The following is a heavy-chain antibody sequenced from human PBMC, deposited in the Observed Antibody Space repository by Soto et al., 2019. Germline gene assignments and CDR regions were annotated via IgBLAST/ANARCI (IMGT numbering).Heavy chain of an antibody. CDR3: AKDSSSSWYGYFDY. CDR1: GFTFSSYA. CDR2: IRGSGGST. V-gene: IGHV3-23*01. D-gene: IGHD6-13*01. J-gene: IGHJ4*02. Sequence: GSLRLSCAASGFTFSSYAMSWVRQAPGKGLEWVSAIRGSGGSTYYADSVKGRFTISRDNSKNTLYLQMNSLRAEDTAVYYCAKDSSSSWYGYFDYWGQGTLVTVSS.